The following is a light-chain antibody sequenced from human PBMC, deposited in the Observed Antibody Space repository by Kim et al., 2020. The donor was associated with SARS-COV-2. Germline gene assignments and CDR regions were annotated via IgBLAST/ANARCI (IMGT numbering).Light chain of an antibody. CDR1: TGPVTNGHY. CDR3: SVLHNGGRP. CDR2: DTS. Sequence: PGGTVTLTCGSSTGPVTNGHYPCWFQQKPGHVPRTLIYDTSNNDSWTPARFSGSLLGGKAALTLSDAQPEDEADYYCSVLHNGGRPFGGGTQLTVL. J-gene: IGLJ2*01. V-gene: IGLV7-46*01.